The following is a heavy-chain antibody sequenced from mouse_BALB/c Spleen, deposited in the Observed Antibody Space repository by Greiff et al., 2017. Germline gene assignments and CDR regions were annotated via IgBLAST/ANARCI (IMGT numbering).Heavy chain of an antibody. CDR2: ISSGGSYT. J-gene: IGHJ2*01. CDR1: GFTFSSYA. CDR3: ARDLNDGYYGYYFDY. V-gene: IGHV5-9-4*01. D-gene: IGHD2-3*01. Sequence: EVQRVESGGGLVKPGGSLKLSCAASGFTFSSYAMSWVRQSPEKRLEWVAEISSGGSYTYYPDTVTGRFTISRDNAKNTLYLEMSSLRSEDTAMYYCARDLNDGYYGYYFDYWGQGTTLTVSS.